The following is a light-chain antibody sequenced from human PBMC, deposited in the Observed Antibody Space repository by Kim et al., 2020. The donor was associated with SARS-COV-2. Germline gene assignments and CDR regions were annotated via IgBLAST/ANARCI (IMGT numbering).Light chain of an antibody. CDR3: QQSYRTPGT. CDR2: SAF. CDR1: QSISNY. Sequence: SVSVGDRVTINCRASQSISNYVNWYQQKPGKAPQLLITSAFSLQSGVPSRFSGSGSGTEFTLTISSLQPEDVATYYCQQSYRTPGTFGQGTKLEI. V-gene: IGKV1-39*01. J-gene: IGKJ2*02.